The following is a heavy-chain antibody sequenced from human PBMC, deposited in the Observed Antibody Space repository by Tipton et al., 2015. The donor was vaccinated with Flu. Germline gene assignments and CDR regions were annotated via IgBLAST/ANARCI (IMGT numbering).Heavy chain of an antibody. CDR2: ISSSSSYI. Sequence: SLRLSCAASGFTFSSYSMNWVRQAPGKGLEWVSSISSSSSYIYYADSVKGRFTISRDNAKNSLYLQMNSLRAEDTAVYYCARDWDIVVVPAAMGNAFDIWGQGTMVTVSS. J-gene: IGHJ3*02. CDR1: GFTFSSYS. V-gene: IGHV3-21*01. D-gene: IGHD2-2*01. CDR3: ARDWDIVVVPAAMGNAFDI.